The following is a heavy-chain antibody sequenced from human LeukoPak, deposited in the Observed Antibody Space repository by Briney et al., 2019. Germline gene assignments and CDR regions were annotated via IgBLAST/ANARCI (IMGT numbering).Heavy chain of an antibody. Sequence: GGSLRLSCAASGFTFSSYAMSWVRQAPGKGLEWVSAISGSGGSTYYADSVKGRFTISRDNSKNTLYLRMNSLRAEDTAVYYCAKVTLSLRFLEWLPDAFDIWGQGTMVTVSS. D-gene: IGHD3-3*01. CDR1: GFTFSSYA. CDR3: AKVTLSLRFLEWLPDAFDI. CDR2: ISGSGGST. V-gene: IGHV3-23*01. J-gene: IGHJ3*02.